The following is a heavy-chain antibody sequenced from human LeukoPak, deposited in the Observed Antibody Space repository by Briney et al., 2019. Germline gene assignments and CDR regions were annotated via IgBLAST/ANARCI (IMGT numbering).Heavy chain of an antibody. CDR1: GYNFTVYW. J-gene: IGHJ4*01. V-gene: IGHV5-51*01. CDR3: ARRGIATYYVDY. Sequence: GESLKISCEASGYNFTVYWIAWVRQMPGKGLEWMGIIDPSDSDTRYSPFFQGQVTISADKSISTAYLQWSSLKASDTAVYYCARRGIATYYVDYWGQEPRSPSPQ. CDR2: IDPSDSDT. D-gene: IGHD3-10*01.